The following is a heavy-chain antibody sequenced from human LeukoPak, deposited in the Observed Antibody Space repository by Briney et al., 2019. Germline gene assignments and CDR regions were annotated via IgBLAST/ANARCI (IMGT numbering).Heavy chain of an antibody. V-gene: IGHV3-7*01. D-gene: IGHD6-19*01. J-gene: IGHJ2*01. CDR3: ARRIAETGTGGYFEP. CDR2: IKQDGGEK. Sequence: PGGSLRLSCVASGLTFSSYWMSWVRQAPGKRLEWVANIKQDGGEKYYVDSVKGRFTISRDNAKSSLYLQMNSLRADDTAVYYCARRIAETGTGGYFEPWGRGTLVSVSS. CDR1: GLTFSSYW.